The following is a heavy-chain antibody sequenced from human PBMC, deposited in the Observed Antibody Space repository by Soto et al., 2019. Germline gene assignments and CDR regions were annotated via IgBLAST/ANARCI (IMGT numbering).Heavy chain of an antibody. V-gene: IGHV4-39*07. J-gene: IGHJ6*02. CDR1: GGSIARSGYY. Sequence: SETLSLTCSVSGGSIARSGYYWAWIRQPPGKGLDWIGTFSYSGSPYYSPSLKSRVTISVDASKNQFSLKLTSVTAADTAVYYCARDKWFGGDYYYGMDVWGQGTTVTVSS. CDR2: FSYSGSP. CDR3: ARDKWFGGDYYYGMDV. D-gene: IGHD3-10*01.